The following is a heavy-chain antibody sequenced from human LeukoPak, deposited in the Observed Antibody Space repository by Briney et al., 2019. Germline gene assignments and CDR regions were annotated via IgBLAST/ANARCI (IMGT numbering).Heavy chain of an antibody. Sequence: ASVKVSCKASGYTFTDYCMYWVRQAPGQGLEWMGWINPNSGGTNYAQKFQGRVTMTRDTSISTAYMELSRLRSDDTAVYYCARVISSWYGKSDAFDIWGQGTMVTVSS. D-gene: IGHD6-13*01. CDR1: GYTFTDYC. CDR2: INPNSGGT. V-gene: IGHV1-2*02. CDR3: ARVISSWYGKSDAFDI. J-gene: IGHJ3*02.